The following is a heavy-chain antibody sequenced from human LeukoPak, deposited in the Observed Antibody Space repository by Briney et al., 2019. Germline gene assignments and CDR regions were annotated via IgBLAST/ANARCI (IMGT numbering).Heavy chain of an antibody. CDR3: ASVDGYNYRQTLDY. J-gene: IGHJ4*02. CDR2: INPNGGST. D-gene: IGHD5-24*01. V-gene: IGHV1-46*01. Sequence: ASVKVSCKASGYTFTSYSMHWVRQAPGQGLEWMGIINPNGGSTIYAQKFQGRVTMTRDTSTSTVYMDLTSLRSEDTAVYYCASVDGYNYRQTLDYWGQGTLVTVSS. CDR1: GYTFTSYS.